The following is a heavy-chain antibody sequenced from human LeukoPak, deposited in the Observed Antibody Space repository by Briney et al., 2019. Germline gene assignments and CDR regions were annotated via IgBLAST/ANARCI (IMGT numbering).Heavy chain of an antibody. J-gene: IGHJ3*02. CDR2: ISTASGVI. Sequence: GGSLRLSCAASGFTFSSYTMNWVRQAPGKGPEWLSYISTASGVICYADSVKGRFSISRDNAKNLVYLQMNSLRDEDTAVYYCASGDGPGRWAFDIWGQGTMVTVS. D-gene: IGHD4-23*01. CDR1: GFTFSSYT. V-gene: IGHV3-48*02. CDR3: ASGDGPGRWAFDI.